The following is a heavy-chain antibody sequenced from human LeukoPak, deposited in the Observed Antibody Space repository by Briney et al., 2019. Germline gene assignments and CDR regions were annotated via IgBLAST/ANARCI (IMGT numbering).Heavy chain of an antibody. CDR1: GFTFSTYA. CDR2: ISSNGGNT. Sequence: GGSLRLSCAASGFTFSTYAIHWVRQAPGKGLEYVSGISSNGGNTYNADSVKGRFTISRDNSKNTVNLQMSSLRAEDTAVYYCVKRSGLYFDYWGQGILVTVSS. D-gene: IGHD1-26*01. J-gene: IGHJ4*02. CDR3: VKRSGLYFDY. V-gene: IGHV3-64D*09.